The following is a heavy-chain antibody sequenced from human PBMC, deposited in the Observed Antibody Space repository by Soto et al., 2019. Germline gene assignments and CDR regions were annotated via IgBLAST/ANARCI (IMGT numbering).Heavy chain of an antibody. J-gene: IGHJ4*02. CDR1: GFTFTRYS. CDR2: ISSTTNYI. V-gene: IGHV3-21*06. CDR3: ARESEDLTSNFDY. Sequence: GGSLRLSSAASGFTFTRYSMNWVRQAPGKGLEWVSSISSTTNYIYYGDSMKGRFTISRDNAKNSLYPEMNSLRAEDTAVYYCARESEDLTSNFDYWGQGTLVTVSS.